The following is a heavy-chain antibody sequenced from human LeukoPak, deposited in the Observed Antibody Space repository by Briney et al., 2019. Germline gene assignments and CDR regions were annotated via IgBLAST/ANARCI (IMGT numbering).Heavy chain of an antibody. CDR3: AREVAGTGGYYFDY. CDR2: IKQDGSEK. V-gene: IGHV3-7*03. Sequence: GGSLRLSCAASGFTFSSYWMSWVRQAPGKGLERVANIKQDGSEKYYVDSVKGRFTISRDNAKNSLYLQMNSLRVEDTAVYYCAREVAGTGGYYFDYWGQGTLVTVSS. D-gene: IGHD6-13*01. CDR1: GFTFSSYW. J-gene: IGHJ4*02.